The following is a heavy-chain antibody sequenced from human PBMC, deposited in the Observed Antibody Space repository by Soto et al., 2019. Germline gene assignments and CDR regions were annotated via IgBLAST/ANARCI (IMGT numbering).Heavy chain of an antibody. V-gene: IGHV1-69*05. J-gene: IGHJ6*02. CDR1: GGTFSSYA. CDR3: AAARRQQLFNGMDV. CDR2: IIPIFGTA. Sequence: EASVKVSCKASGGTFSSYAISWVRQAPGQGLEWMGGIIPIFGTANYAQKFQGRVTITRDMSTSTAYMELSSLRSEDTAVYYCAAARRQQLFNGMDVWGQGTTVTVSS. D-gene: IGHD6-13*01.